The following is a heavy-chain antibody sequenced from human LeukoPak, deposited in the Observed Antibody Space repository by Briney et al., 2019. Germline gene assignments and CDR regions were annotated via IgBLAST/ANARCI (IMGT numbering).Heavy chain of an antibody. Sequence: GGSLRLSCAASGFTFSSYGMHWVRQAAGKGLQWVAVISYDGSNKYYADSVKGRFTISRDSSKNTLYLQMNSLRAEDTAVYYCARSTTGGSLDYWGQGTLVTVSS. D-gene: IGHD4-17*01. CDR1: GFTFSSYG. J-gene: IGHJ4*02. CDR3: ARSTTGGSLDY. CDR2: ISYDGSNK. V-gene: IGHV3-30*03.